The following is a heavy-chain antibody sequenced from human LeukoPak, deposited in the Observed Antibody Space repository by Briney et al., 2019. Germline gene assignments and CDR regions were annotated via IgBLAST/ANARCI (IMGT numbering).Heavy chain of an antibody. Sequence: SVKVSCTASRGTFSSYAISWVRQAPGHGLEWMGGIIPIFGTANYAQKFQGRVTITADESTSPAYMELSSLRSEDTAVYYCARVLDTAMVGKQYYYYGMDVWGKGTTVTVSS. CDR3: ARVLDTAMVGKQYYYYGMDV. CDR2: IIPIFGTA. J-gene: IGHJ6*04. V-gene: IGHV1-69*01. CDR1: RGTFSSYA. D-gene: IGHD5-18*01.